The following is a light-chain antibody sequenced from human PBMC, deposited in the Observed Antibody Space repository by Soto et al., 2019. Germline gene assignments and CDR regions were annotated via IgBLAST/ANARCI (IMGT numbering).Light chain of an antibody. Sequence: EIVMMQSPAILYVSPGESATVFCWATQSVSSTLAWYQQKPGQAPRLLIYGASTRATGIPARFSGSGSGTEFTLTISSLQSEDFAVYYCQQYNNWPPITLGQGTGLEIK. J-gene: IGKJ5*01. CDR2: GAS. CDR3: QQYNNWPPIT. V-gene: IGKV3-15*01. CDR1: QSVSST.